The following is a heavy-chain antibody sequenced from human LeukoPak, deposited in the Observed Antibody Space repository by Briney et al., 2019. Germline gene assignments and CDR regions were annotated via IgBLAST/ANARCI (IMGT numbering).Heavy chain of an antibody. V-gene: IGHV1-18*01. CDR2: ISAYNGNT. CDR3: ARTYYYDSSGYYNDAFDI. J-gene: IGHJ3*02. CDR1: GYTFTSYG. D-gene: IGHD3-22*01. Sequence: ASVKVSCKASGYTFTSYGISWVRQAPGQGLEWMGWISAYNGNTNYAQKLQGRVTMTTDTSTSTAYMELRSLRSDDTAVYYCARTYYYDSSGYYNDAFDIWGQGTMVTVSS.